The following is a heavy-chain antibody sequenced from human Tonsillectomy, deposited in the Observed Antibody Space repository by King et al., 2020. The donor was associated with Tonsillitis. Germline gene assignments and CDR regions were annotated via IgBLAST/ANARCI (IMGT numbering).Heavy chain of an antibody. Sequence: VQLVESGGGLVQPGGSLRLSCAASGFTFSTXAWVRQAPGKGLEWISYSGGGYTYHADSLRGRFTVSRDFSRNTVFLQMTSLRAEDTALYYCANSDPPXXYWGXXILVTV. V-gene: IGHV3-23*03. CDR2: SGGGYT. J-gene: IGHJ4*02. CDR1: GFTFSTXA. CDR3: ANSDPPXXY.